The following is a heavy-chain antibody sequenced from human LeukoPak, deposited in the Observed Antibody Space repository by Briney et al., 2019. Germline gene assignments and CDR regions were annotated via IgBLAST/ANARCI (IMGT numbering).Heavy chain of an antibody. CDR3: ARLQRITMNAFDI. Sequence: NTSQTLSLTCTVSGGSISSGDYYWSWIRQPPGKGLEWIGYIYYSGSTYYNPSLKSRVTISVDKSKNQFSLKLSSVTAADTAVYYCARLQRITMNAFDIWGQGTMVTVSS. V-gene: IGHV4-30-4*01. D-gene: IGHD3-22*01. CDR2: IYYSGST. J-gene: IGHJ3*02. CDR1: GGSISSGDYY.